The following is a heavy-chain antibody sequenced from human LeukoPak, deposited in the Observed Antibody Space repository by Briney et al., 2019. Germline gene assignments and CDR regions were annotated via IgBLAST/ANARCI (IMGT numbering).Heavy chain of an antibody. J-gene: IGHJ4*02. Sequence: GGSLRLSCAASGFTFSTFWMSWVRQAPGKGLEWVTNINLDGSEKYYVDSVKGRFTISRDNAKNSLYLQMNSLRAEDTAVYYCVKGGWCVFTYSDYWGQGTLVTVSS. D-gene: IGHD6-19*01. CDR3: VKGGWCVFTYSDY. CDR2: INLDGSEK. CDR1: GFTFSTFW. V-gene: IGHV3-7*01.